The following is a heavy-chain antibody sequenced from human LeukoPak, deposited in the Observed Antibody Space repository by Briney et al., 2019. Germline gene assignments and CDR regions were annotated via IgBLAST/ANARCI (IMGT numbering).Heavy chain of an antibody. J-gene: IGHJ4*02. CDR2: ISFDGTNK. D-gene: IGHD4-17*01. CDR3: ATDYGDYEPIDY. V-gene: IGHV3-30*04. CDR1: GVTLSNYA. Sequence: GGSLRLSCTASGVTLSNYAMHWVRRPPGRGLEWVAVISFDGTNKYYGDSVEGRFSVSRDNSKNTVYLQMNSLRPDDTAMYYCATDYGDYEPIDYWGEGTLVTVSS.